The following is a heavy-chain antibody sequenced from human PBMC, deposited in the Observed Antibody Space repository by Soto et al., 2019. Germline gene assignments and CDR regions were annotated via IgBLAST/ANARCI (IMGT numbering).Heavy chain of an antibody. CDR2: LYDTDGT. CDR1: GFSFRGKNY. CDR3: ATWSQREHAFDV. Sequence: LRLSCAASGFSFRGKNYLTWVRQAPGKGLEWVSGLYDTDGTYYADSVKGRFSVSRDNSKNTFYLQLHSLRPDDTALYFCATWSQREHAFDVWRLGTMVTVSS. D-gene: IGHD1-1*01. V-gene: IGHV3-53*01. J-gene: IGHJ3*01.